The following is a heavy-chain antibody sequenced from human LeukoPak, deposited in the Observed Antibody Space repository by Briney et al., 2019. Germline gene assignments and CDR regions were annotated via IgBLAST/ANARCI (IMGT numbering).Heavy chain of an antibody. D-gene: IGHD6-19*01. CDR2: IYYTGST. Sequence: SETLSLTCTVSGGSIRGYYWNWIRQPPGKGLEWIGYIYYTGSTNYNPSLKSRVTMSVDTSKNQFSLKLTSVSAADTAVYYCARERDDSGWSGFNYWGQGTLVTVSS. J-gene: IGHJ4*02. V-gene: IGHV4-59*13. CDR3: ARERDDSGWSGFNY. CDR1: GGSIRGYY.